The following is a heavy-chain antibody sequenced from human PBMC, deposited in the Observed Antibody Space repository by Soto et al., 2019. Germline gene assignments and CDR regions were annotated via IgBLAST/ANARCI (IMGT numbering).Heavy chain of an antibody. D-gene: IGHD1-1*01. CDR1: GFTVSSNY. V-gene: IGHV3-53*01. CDR3: ASSRRDWHDDAFDI. J-gene: IGHJ3*02. CDR2: ICSGGST. Sequence: GGSLRLSCATSGFTVSSNYMSWVRQAPGKGLEWVSVICSGGSTYYADSVKGRFTISRDNSKNTLYLQMNSLSAEDTAVYYCASSRRDWHDDAFDIWGQGTMVTVSS.